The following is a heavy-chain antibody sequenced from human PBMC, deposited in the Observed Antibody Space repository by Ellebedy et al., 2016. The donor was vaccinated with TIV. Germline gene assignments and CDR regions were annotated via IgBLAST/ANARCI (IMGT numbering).Heavy chain of an antibody. CDR1: GYSISRGYY. J-gene: IGHJ5*02. CDR2: IYYSGST. CDR3: ASRREGYYSGSGSYAFDP. Sequence: MPSETLSLTCTVSGYSISRGYYWGWIRQPPGTGLAWIGGIYYSGSTYYNPSLKSRVTISVDTSKNQFSLKLSSVTAADTAVYYCASRREGYYSGSGSYAFDPWGQGTLVTVSS. V-gene: IGHV4-38-2*02. D-gene: IGHD3-10*01.